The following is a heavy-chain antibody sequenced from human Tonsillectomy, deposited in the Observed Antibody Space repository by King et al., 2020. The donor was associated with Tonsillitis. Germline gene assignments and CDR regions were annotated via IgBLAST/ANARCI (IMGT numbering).Heavy chain of an antibody. CDR2: MPYDGSNN. CDR3: ARESXXXGSGXGGFFXY. CDR1: GFTFSSYT. V-gene: IGHV3-30-3*01. D-gene: IGHD3-10*01. Sequence: QLVQSGXGVVQPGRSLKLSCAASGFTFSSYTIHXARQAPGEGLEWVAVMPYDGSNNNYAASVKGRFTISRDNSKNTLYLQMNSLRAEDTAMYYCARESXXXGSGXGGFFXYWGXGTLVTVSS. J-gene: IGHJ4*01.